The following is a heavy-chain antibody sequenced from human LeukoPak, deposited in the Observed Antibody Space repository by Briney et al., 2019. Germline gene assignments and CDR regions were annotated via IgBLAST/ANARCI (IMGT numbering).Heavy chain of an antibody. CDR3: ARGRIVVVPAAPFDY. V-gene: IGHV3-33*08. CDR1: GFIFSSYG. CDR2: IWYDGSNK. D-gene: IGHD2-2*01. J-gene: IGHJ4*02. Sequence: GRSLRLSCAASGFIFSSYGMHWVREAPGKGLEWAAVIWYDGSNKYYADSVKGRFTISRDNSKNTLCLQMNSLRAEDTAVYYCARGRIVVVPAAPFDYWGQGTLVTVSS.